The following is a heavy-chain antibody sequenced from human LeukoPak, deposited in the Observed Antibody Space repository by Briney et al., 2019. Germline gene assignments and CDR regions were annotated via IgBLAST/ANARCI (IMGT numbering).Heavy chain of an antibody. D-gene: IGHD6-19*01. Sequence: SETLSLTCIVSGGSISSYYWSWIRHPPGKGLEWIGYIYYSGSANYNPSLKSRVTISVDTSKNQFSLKLSSVTAADTAVYYCARDEADNWYFDLWGRGTLVTVSS. CDR3: ARDEADNWYFDL. V-gene: IGHV4-59*01. CDR1: GGSISSYY. CDR2: IYYSGSA. J-gene: IGHJ2*01.